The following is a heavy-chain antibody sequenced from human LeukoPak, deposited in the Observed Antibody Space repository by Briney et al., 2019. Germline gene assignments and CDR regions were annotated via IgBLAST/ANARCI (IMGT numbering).Heavy chain of an antibody. J-gene: IGHJ4*02. V-gene: IGHV4-59*01. Sequence: SETLSLTCTVSGASISRYYWSWIRQPPGEGLEWIGYVHYSGSTNYNPSLKSRVTISVDTSKNQFSLKLGSVTAADTAVYYCARQGRDGYDYVRYWGQGTLVTVSS. CDR2: VHYSGST. CDR1: GASISRYY. CDR3: ARQGRDGYDYVRY. D-gene: IGHD5-24*01.